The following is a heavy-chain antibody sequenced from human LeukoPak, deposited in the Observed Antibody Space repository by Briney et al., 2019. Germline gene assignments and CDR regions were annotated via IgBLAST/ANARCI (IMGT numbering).Heavy chain of an antibody. D-gene: IGHD5-12*01. J-gene: IGHJ4*02. CDR3: ASVWGYDSFDY. Sequence: PSETLSLTCTVSRGSVSSGSYYWSWIRQPPGKGLEWIGYIYYSGSTNYNPSLKSRVTISVDTSKNQFSLKLSSVTAADTAVHYCASVWGYDSFDYWGQGTLFTVSS. CDR1: RGSVSSGSYY. V-gene: IGHV4-61*01. CDR2: IYYSGST.